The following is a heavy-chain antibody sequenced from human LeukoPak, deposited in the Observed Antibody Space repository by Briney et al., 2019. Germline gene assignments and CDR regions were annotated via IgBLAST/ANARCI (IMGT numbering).Heavy chain of an antibody. CDR1: GFTFSSFW. CDR3: ASGRELGY. D-gene: IGHD1-26*01. V-gene: IGHV3-7*01. CDR2: INEAGSGK. J-gene: IGHJ4*02. Sequence: GVSLRLSCAASGFTFSSFWMSWVRQAPGKGLEWVANINEAGSGKYYVDSVKGRFTISRDNAKNSLYLQMNSLRVEDTAIYYCASGRELGYWGQGTLATVSA.